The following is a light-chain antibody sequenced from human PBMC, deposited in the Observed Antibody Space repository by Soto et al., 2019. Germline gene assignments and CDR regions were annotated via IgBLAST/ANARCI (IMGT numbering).Light chain of an antibody. CDR2: GAS. CDR1: QSVSSS. CDR3: QYYGSSLIT. Sequence: DMVMTQSPATLSVSPGERATLSCRASQSVSSSLAWYQQKPGQAPRLLIYGASTRATGIPDRFSGSGSGTDFTLTISRLEPEDFAVYFCQYYGSSLITFGQGTRLEI. J-gene: IGKJ5*01. V-gene: IGKV3-20*01.